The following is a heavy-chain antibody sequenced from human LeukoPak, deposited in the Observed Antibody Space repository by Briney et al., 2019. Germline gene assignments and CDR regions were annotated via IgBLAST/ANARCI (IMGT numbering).Heavy chain of an antibody. J-gene: IGHJ6*02. D-gene: IGHD4/OR15-4a*01. Sequence: ASVKVSCKASGYTFTGYYMHWVRQAPGQGLGWMGWINPNSGGTNYAQKFQGRVTMTRDTSISTAYMELSRLRSDDTAVYYCARSGLTTYYYYGMDVWGQGTTVTVSS. CDR1: GYTFTGYY. V-gene: IGHV1-2*02. CDR3: ARSGLTTYYYYGMDV. CDR2: INPNSGGT.